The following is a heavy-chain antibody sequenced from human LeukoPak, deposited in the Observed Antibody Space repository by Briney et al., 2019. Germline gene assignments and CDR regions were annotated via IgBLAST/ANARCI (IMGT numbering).Heavy chain of an antibody. J-gene: IGHJ4*02. CDR1: GFTVSSIY. V-gene: IGHV3-53*01. Sequence: GGSLRLSCAASGFTVSSIYMNWVRQAPGKGLEWVSVIYSGGTTYYADSVKGRFTISRDNSKNTLYLQMNSLRPEDTAVYYCARASSIGAAGLFDSWGRGTLVTVSS. CDR3: ARASSIGAAGLFDS. D-gene: IGHD6-13*01. CDR2: IYSGGTT.